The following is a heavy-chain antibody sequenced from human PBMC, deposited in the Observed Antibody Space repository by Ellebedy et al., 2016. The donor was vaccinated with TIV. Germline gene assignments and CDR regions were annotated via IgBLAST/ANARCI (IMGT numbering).Heavy chain of an antibody. V-gene: IGHV3-23*01. CDR1: GFAFSSNA. CDR3: ARDHRLRLPVAVDY. CDR2: ISSHGGST. J-gene: IGHJ4*02. D-gene: IGHD2-15*01. Sequence: GGSLRLSCAASGFAFSSNAMTWVRQAPGKGLEWVSAISSHGGSTFYANSVQGRFSISRDNSKNTLYLQMNSLRAEDTAVYYCARDHRLRLPVAVDYWGQGTLVTVSS.